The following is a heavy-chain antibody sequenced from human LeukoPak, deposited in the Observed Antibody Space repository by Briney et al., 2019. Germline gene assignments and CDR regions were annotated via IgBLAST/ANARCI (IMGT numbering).Heavy chain of an antibody. Sequence: GGSLRLSCAASGFTFDDYAMHWVRQAPGKGLEWVSGISWNSGSIDYADSVKGRFTISRDNAKNSLYLQMNSLRAEDTALYYCAKEGTYYYDGSGLDYWGQGTLVTVSS. V-gene: IGHV3-9*01. D-gene: IGHD3-22*01. CDR2: ISWNSGSI. J-gene: IGHJ4*02. CDR1: GFTFDDYA. CDR3: AKEGTYYYDGSGLDY.